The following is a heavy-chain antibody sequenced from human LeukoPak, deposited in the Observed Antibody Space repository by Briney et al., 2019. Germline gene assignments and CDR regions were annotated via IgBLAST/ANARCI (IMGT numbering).Heavy chain of an antibody. V-gene: IGHV3-15*01. D-gene: IGHD3-10*01. Sequence: GGSRRLSCAASGFTFKYAWMKWVRQAPGKGLEWVGRIKANSDGGTTDYAAPVKGRFTISRDDSNNVLYLQMNSLKTEDTGVYYCTTGTMGSGNSDHWGQGTLVTVSS. CDR3: TTGTMGSGNSDH. CDR1: GFTFKYAW. J-gene: IGHJ4*02. CDR2: IKANSDGGTT.